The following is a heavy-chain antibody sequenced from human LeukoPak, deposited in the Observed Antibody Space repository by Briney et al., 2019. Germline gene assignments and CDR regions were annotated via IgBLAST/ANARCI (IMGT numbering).Heavy chain of an antibody. J-gene: IGHJ3*02. CDR2: MNPNSGHT. D-gene: IGHD3-22*01. V-gene: IGHV1-8*02. CDR3: AMYHYDSSGPYVGAFDI. CDR1: GCTLTSHV. Sequence: ASVNVACKGSGCTLTSHVVHWLRQRSRPGIDWLGCMNPNSGHTGFAQKFQGRVTMTRDTSISTAYMELSSLRSEDTAMYYCAMYHYDSSGPYVGAFDIWGQGTMVTVSS.